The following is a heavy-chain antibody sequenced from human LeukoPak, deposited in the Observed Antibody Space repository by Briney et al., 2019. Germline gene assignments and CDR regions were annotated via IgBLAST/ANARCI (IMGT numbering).Heavy chain of an antibody. D-gene: IGHD4-11*01. J-gene: IGHJ4*02. CDR1: GFTFSHYG. Sequence: GGSLRLSCAASGFTFSHYGMHWVRQAPGKGLEWVAVIWHDGSSKFYADSVKGRFTISRDNFMKTVYLQMNSLRAEGTALYYCAKDAQRGFDYSNSLEYWGQGVLVTVSS. CDR3: AKDAQRGFDYSNSLEY. V-gene: IGHV3-33*06. CDR2: IWHDGSSK.